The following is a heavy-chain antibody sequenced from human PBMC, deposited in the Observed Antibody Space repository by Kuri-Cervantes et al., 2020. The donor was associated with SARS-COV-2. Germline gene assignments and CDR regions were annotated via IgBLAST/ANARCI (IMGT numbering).Heavy chain of an antibody. J-gene: IGHJ6*02. CDR1: GFTFSSYG. Sequence: LSLTCAASGFTFSSYGMHWVRQAPGKGLEWVAVIWYDGSNKYYADSVKGRFTISRDNSKNTLYLQMNSLRAEDTAVYYCAIEGGDSSGLYSYYYGMDFWGQGTTVTVSS. D-gene: IGHD5-18*01. CDR2: IWYDGSNK. V-gene: IGHV3-33*01. CDR3: AIEGGDSSGLYSYYYGMDF.